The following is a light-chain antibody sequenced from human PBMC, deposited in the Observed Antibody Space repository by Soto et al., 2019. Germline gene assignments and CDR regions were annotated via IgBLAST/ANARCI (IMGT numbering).Light chain of an antibody. V-gene: IGLV2-8*01. J-gene: IGLJ1*01. CDR3: SSYAGSGNV. Sequence: QSVLAQPPSASGSPGQSVAISCTGTSSDVGGYNYVSWYQQHPGKAPKLMIFAVNRRPSGVPDRFSGSKSGNTASLTVSGLQAEDEADYYCSSYAGSGNVFGTGTKVTV. CDR2: AVN. CDR1: SSDVGGYNY.